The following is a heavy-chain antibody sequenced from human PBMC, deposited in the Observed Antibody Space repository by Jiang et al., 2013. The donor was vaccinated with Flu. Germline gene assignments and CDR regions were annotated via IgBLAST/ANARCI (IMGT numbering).Heavy chain of an antibody. V-gene: IGHV3-23*01. CDR3: AKVRGDFHFDSSPYLYPDY. D-gene: IGHD3-22*01. Sequence: VQLLESGGGFVQPGGSLRLSCAASGFTFSSYAMTWVRQAPGKGLEWVSSIGGSSATTYYAASVKGRFTISRDSSKNTLWLQMNSLKAEDTAVYYCAKVRGDFHFDSSPYLYPDYWAREPWSTVSS. CDR1: GFTFSSYA. CDR2: IGGSSATT. J-gene: IGHJ4*02.